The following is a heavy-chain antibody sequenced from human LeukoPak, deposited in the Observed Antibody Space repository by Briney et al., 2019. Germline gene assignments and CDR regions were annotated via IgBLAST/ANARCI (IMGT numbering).Heavy chain of an antibody. V-gene: IGHV4-61*02. CDR2: IYTSGST. Sequence: SETLSLTCTVSGGSISSGSYYWSWIRQPAGKGLEWIGRIYTSGSTNYNPSLKSRVTISVDTSKNQFSLKLSSVTAADTAVYYCARDRRGSVPTIVVVPSNWFDPWGQGTLVTVSS. CDR1: GGSISSGSYY. D-gene: IGHD2-2*01. J-gene: IGHJ5*02. CDR3: ARDRRGSVPTIVVVPSNWFDP.